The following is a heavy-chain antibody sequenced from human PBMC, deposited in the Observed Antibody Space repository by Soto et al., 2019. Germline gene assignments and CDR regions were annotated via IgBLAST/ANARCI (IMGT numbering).Heavy chain of an antibody. CDR2: ISDSGDRT. V-gene: IGHV3-23*01. CDR3: AKDRGIIVKAGDAFDV. D-gene: IGHD3-16*02. CDR1: GFTLSMSA. Sequence: LRLSCASSGFTLSMSAVNWVRQAPGKGLEWVSYISDSGDRTYYADSVKGRFTISRDRSKNAVSLQMDSLRAEDTAVYYCAKDRGIIVKAGDAFDVWGQGTKVTVSS. J-gene: IGHJ3*01.